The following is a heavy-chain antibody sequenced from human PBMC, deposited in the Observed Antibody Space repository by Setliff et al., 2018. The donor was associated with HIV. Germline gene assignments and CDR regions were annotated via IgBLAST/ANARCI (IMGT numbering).Heavy chain of an antibody. CDR2: IIPIFGTS. CDR3: ARDREYCSSTSCPIGGWYFDL. V-gene: IGHV1-69*06. D-gene: IGHD2-2*01. Sequence: SVKVSCKASGGTFSSYAISWVRQAPGQGLEWMGRIIPIFGTSNYAQKFQGRVTITADKSTSTAYMELSSLKSEDAAVYYCARDREYCSSTSCPIGGWYFDLWGRGTLVTVSS. J-gene: IGHJ2*01. CDR1: GGTFSSYA.